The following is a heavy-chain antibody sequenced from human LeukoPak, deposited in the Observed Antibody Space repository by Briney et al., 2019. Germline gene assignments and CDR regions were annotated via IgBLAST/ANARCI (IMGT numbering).Heavy chain of an antibody. V-gene: IGHV1-69*04. Sequence: SVKVSCKASGYTFTSYDISWVRQAPGQGLEWMGRIIPILGIANYAQKFQGRVAITADKSTSTAYMELSSLRSEDTAVYYCARARTVTDAFDIWGQGTMVTVSS. J-gene: IGHJ3*02. CDR3: ARARTVTDAFDI. CDR2: IIPILGIA. D-gene: IGHD4-17*01. CDR1: GYTFTSYD.